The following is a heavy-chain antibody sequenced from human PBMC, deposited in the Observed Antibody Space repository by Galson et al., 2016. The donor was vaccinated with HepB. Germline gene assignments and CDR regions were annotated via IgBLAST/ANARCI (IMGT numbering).Heavy chain of an antibody. CDR2: IYHGGST. Sequence: ETLSLTCAVSGVSITSPNWWSWVRQPPGKGLEWIGQIYHGGSTDFHPSLKSRVSMSLDKSKNQFSVNLSSVTAADTAIYYCSRYDSRVKGAFDIWGQGTVVTVSS. J-gene: IGHJ3*02. D-gene: IGHD3-22*01. CDR1: GVSITSPNW. CDR3: SRYDSRVKGAFDI. V-gene: IGHV4-4*02.